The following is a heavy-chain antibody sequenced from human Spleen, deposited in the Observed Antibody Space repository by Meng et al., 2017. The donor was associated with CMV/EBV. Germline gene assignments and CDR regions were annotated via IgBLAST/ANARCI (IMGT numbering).Heavy chain of an antibody. V-gene: IGHV3-48*03. D-gene: IGHD6-13*01. CDR2: ISRSGSTI. J-gene: IGHJ4*02. Sequence: GESLKISCEASGFTFSSFEINWVRQAPGKGLEWVSYISRSGSTIYYADSVKGRFTISRDNAKNSLYLQMNSLRVEDTALYYCAREGGSSNFDYWGQGTLVTVSS. CDR1: GFTFSSFE. CDR3: AREGGSSNFDY.